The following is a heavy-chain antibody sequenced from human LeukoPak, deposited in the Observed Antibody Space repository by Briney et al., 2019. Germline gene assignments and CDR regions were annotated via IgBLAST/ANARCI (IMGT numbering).Heavy chain of an antibody. CDR3: AKDRVGYYGSESSRFDP. CDR1: GFTFSSYA. Sequence: GGPLRLSCAASGFTFSSYAMSWVRQAPAKGLEWVSAISGSGGSTYYADSVKGRFTISRDNSKNTLYLQMNSLRAEDTAVYYCAKDRVGYYGSESSRFDPWGQGTLVTVSS. D-gene: IGHD3-10*01. V-gene: IGHV3-23*01. J-gene: IGHJ5*02. CDR2: ISGSGGST.